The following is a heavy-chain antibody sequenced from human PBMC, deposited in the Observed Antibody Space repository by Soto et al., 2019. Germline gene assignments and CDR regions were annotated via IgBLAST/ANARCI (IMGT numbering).Heavy chain of an antibody. CDR2: IMPIFGTI. D-gene: IGHD2-2*01. Sequence: QAQLVQSGAEVKKPGSSVKVSCKASGGTFSKYAISWVRQAPGQGLEWMGGIMPIFGTIKYAQQFQGRVTITADESTSTAYMELSSRRSEDTAVYYCARAYCSSTSCPYGMDVWGQGTTVTVSS. CDR1: GGTFSKYA. J-gene: IGHJ6*02. V-gene: IGHV1-69*01. CDR3: ARAYCSSTSCPYGMDV.